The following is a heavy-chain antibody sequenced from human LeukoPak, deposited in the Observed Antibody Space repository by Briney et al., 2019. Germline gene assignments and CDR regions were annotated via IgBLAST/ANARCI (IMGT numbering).Heavy chain of an antibody. CDR3: ARNMITFGGVIVNVFDY. CDR1: GFTFSSYA. J-gene: IGHJ4*02. V-gene: IGHV3-23*01. CDR2: ISGSGGST. D-gene: IGHD3-16*02. Sequence: GGSLRLSCAASGFTFSSYAMSWVRQAPGKGLEWVSAISGSGGSTDYADSVKGRFTISRDNSKNTLYLQMNSLRADDTAVYYCARNMITFGGVIVNVFDYWGQGTLDTVSS.